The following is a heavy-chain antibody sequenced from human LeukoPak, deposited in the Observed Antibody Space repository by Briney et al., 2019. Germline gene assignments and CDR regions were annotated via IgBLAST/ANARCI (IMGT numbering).Heavy chain of an antibody. J-gene: IGHJ4*02. Sequence: PSQTLSLTCTVSGGSISSGDYYWSWIRQPPGKGLEWIGYIYYSGSPYYNPSLKRRVTISVDTSKNQFSLKLSSVTDADTAVYYCARVVPAAMEIDYWGQGTLVSAS. D-gene: IGHD2-2*01. V-gene: IGHV4-30-4*01. CDR3: ARVVPAAMEIDY. CDR2: IYYSGSP. CDR1: GGSISSGDYY.